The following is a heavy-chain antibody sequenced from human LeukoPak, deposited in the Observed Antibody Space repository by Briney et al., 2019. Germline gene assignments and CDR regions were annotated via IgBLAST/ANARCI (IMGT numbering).Heavy chain of an antibody. CDR3: TRDPRAVADTFDY. D-gene: IGHD6-19*01. CDR2: INPSGGST. Sequence: GASVKVSCKASGYTFTSYYMHWVRQAPGQGLEWMGIINPSGGSTSYAQKFQGRVTMTRDTSTSTVYMELSSLRSEDAAVYYCTRDPRAVADTFDYWGQGTLVTVSS. J-gene: IGHJ4*02. V-gene: IGHV1-46*01. CDR1: GYTFTSYY.